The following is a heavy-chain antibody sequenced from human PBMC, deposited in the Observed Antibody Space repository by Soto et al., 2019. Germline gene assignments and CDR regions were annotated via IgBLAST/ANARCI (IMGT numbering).Heavy chain of an antibody. V-gene: IGHV3-48*02. CDR2: ISSSSTII. J-gene: IGHJ4*02. Sequence: EVQLVESGGGLVARGGSLRLSCAASGVNFSTYGLNWVRQAPGKGLEWISYISSSSTIIYYADSVQGRFTISRDNAKNSVYIQMNRLRDEDTAVYFCARDRPMTHRGQGTLVTVSS. CDR3: ARDRPMTH. CDR1: GVNFSTYG.